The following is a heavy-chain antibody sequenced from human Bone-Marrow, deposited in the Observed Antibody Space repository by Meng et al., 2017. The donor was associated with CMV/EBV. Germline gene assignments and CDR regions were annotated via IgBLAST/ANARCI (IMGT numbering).Heavy chain of an antibody. D-gene: IGHD2-2*01. Sequence: ASVKVSCKASGYTFTSYGISWVRQAPGQGLEWMGGISAYNGNTNYAQKLQGRVTMTTDASTSTAYMELRSLRSDDTAVYYCARWEALGYCSSTSCQPIWGQGTMVTVSS. CDR1: GYTFTSYG. V-gene: IGHV1-18*01. CDR2: ISAYNGNT. J-gene: IGHJ3*02. CDR3: ARWEALGYCSSTSCQPI.